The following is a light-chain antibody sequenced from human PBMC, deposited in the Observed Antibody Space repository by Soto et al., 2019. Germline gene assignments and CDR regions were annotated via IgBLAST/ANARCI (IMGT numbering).Light chain of an antibody. Sequence: QSVLTQPPSASGTPGLRVTISCSGSNSNIGSNTVNWYHQLPGTAPKLIIYSNNQRPSGVPDRFSGSKSGTSASLVISGLQSDDEADYYCAAWDDSLSGVVFGGGTKLTVL. CDR3: AAWDDSLSGVV. V-gene: IGLV1-44*01. CDR1: NSNIGSNT. J-gene: IGLJ2*01. CDR2: SNN.